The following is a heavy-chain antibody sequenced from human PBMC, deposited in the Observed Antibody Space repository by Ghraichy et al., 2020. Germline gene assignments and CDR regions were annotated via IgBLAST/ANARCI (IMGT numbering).Heavy chain of an antibody. V-gene: IGHV3-30*18. CDR3: AKVGSGSYSCQGFHY. D-gene: IGHD3-10*01. CDR2: ISDNGSDK. Sequence: LSLTCAASGFTFNNYAMHWVRQAPGKGLEWVAVISDNGSDKYYADSVRGRFTISRDNAKNTLYLQMNSLRGEDTAFYYCAKVGSGSYSCQGFHYWSKEALVTVS. J-gene: IGHJ4*02. CDR1: GFTFNNYA.